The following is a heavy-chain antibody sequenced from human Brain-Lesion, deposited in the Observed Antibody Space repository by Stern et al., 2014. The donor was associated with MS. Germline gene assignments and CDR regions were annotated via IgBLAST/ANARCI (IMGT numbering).Heavy chain of an antibody. D-gene: IGHD1-26*01. CDR3: ARHDSVPRPSQLYSARDRGPGYFDY. V-gene: IGHV4-39*01. J-gene: IGHJ4*02. CDR2: IYYSGFT. Sequence: QLQLQESGPGLVKPSETLSLTCTVSGGSISSSTYYWAWIRQPPGKGLEWIGNIYYSGFTYYNPSLKRRVTISVDRSKNQFSLKLSSVTAADPAIYYCARHDSVPRPSQLYSARDRGPGYFDYWGQGTLVTVSS. CDR1: GGSISSSTYY.